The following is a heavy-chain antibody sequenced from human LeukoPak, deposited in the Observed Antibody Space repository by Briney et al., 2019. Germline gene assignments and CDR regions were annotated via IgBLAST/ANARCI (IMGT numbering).Heavy chain of an antibody. CDR2: IYTSGST. CDR1: GGSISSYY. V-gene: IGHV4-4*09. J-gene: IGHJ5*02. D-gene: IGHD3-22*01. Sequence: SETLSLTCTVSGGSISSYYWSWIRQPPGKGLEWIGYIYTSGSTNYNPSLKSRVTISVDTSKNQFSLKLSSVTAADTAVYYCARVSAFYYDSNEYWFDPWGLGTLVTVSS. CDR3: ARVSAFYYDSNEYWFDP.